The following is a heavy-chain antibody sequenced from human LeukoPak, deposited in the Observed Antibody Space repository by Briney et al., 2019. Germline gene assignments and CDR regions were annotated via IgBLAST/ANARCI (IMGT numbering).Heavy chain of an antibody. J-gene: IGHJ3*02. CDR3: AKDNVGYYSSAFDI. CDR1: GFTFSSYG. Sequence: PGRSLRLSCAASGFTFSSYGMHWVRQAPGKGLEWVAVISYDGSNKYYADSVKGRFTISRDNSKNTLYLQMNSLRAEDTAVCCCAKDNVGYYSSAFDIWGQGTMVTVSS. CDR2: ISYDGSNK. D-gene: IGHD5-12*01. V-gene: IGHV3-30*18.